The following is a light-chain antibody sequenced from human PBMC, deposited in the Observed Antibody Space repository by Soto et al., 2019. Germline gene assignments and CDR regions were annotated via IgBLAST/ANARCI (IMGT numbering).Light chain of an antibody. CDR3: QQRSDWPPT. J-gene: IGKJ1*01. CDR2: GAS. V-gene: IGKV3D-20*02. CDR1: QSVSSTN. Sequence: EIVLTQSPGTLSLSPGERATLSCRASQSVSSTNLAWYQQKPGQAPRLLIYGASSRATGIPDRFSGSGSGTDFTLTISRLEPEDFAVYYCQQRSDWPPTFGQGTKVEIK.